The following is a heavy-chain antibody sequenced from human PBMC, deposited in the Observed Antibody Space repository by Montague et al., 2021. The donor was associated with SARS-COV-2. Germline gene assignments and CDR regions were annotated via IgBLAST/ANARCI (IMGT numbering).Heavy chain of an antibody. V-gene: IGHV4-34*01. CDR1: GGSFSGYH. D-gene: IGHD6-19*01. J-gene: IGHJ4*01. Sequence: SETLSLTCAVYGGSFSGYHWSWIRQPPGKGLEWIGEINHSGSTNYNPSLKSRVTISVDTSKNQFSLKLSSVTAADTAVYYCARGGRQWLVIDPRYYFDYWGQGTPVTVSS. CDR2: INHSGST. CDR3: ARGGRQWLVIDPRYYFDY.